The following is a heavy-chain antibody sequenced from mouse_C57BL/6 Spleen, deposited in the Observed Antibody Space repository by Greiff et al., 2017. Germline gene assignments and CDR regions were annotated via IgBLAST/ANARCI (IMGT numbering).Heavy chain of an antibody. CDR1: GYTFTSYW. Sequence: EVMLVESGTVLARPGASVKMSCKTSGYTFTSYWMHWVKQRHGKGLEWIGAIYPGNSDTSYNQKFKGKAKLTADKSASTAYMELSSLTNEDSAVYYCTREEGAWFAYWGQGTLVTVSA. J-gene: IGHJ3*01. CDR3: TREEGAWFAY. CDR2: IYPGNSDT. V-gene: IGHV1-5*01.